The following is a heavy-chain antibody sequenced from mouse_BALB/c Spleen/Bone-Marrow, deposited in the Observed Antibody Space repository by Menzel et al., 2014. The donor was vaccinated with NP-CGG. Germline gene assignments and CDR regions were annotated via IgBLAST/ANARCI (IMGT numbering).Heavy chain of an antibody. CDR2: IDPANGNT. CDR3: ARYYYGSSYFDY. CDR1: GFNIKDTY. V-gene: IGHV14-3*02. Sequence: EVKLAESGAELVKPGASVKLSCTASGFNIKDTYMHWVKQRPEQGLEWIGRIDPANGNTKYDPKFQGKATITADTSSNTAYLQLSSLTSEDTAVYYCARYYYGSSYFDYWGQGTTLTVSS. D-gene: IGHD1-1*01. J-gene: IGHJ2*01.